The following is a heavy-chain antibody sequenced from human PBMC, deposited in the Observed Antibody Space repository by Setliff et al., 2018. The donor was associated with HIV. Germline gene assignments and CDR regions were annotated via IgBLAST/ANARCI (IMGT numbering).Heavy chain of an antibody. CDR2: IVVGSGNT. D-gene: IGHD3-22*01. Sequence: RASVKVSCKASGFTFNTSAIQWVRQARGRRLEWIGWIVVGSGNTNYAQKFQERVTITRDMSTSTAYMELSSLRSEDTAVYYCAAGPMIGGFDGFDLWGQGTMVTVSS. J-gene: IGHJ3*01. CDR3: AAGPMIGGFDGFDL. CDR1: GFTFNTSA. V-gene: IGHV1-58*02.